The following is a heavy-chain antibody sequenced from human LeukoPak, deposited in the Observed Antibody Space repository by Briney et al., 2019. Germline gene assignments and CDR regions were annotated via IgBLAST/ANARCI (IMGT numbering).Heavy chain of an antibody. CDR1: GFTVSNNY. Sequence: GGSLRLSSAASGFTVSNNYMSWVRQAPGKGLEWVSIIYSGGSTYYADSVEGRFTISRDKSKNTLYLQMNTLRAEDTAVYYCARSGSRYFDGTSNWGQGTLVTVSS. V-gene: IGHV3-53*01. J-gene: IGHJ4*02. CDR2: IYSGGST. D-gene: IGHD3-9*01. CDR3: ARSGSRYFDGTSN.